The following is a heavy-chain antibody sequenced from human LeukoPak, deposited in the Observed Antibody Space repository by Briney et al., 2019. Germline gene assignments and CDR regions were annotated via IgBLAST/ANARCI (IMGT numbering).Heavy chain of an antibody. J-gene: IGHJ4*02. CDR2: IYYSGST. Sequence: SETLSLTCTVSGGSISSYYWSWIRQPPGKGLEWIGYIYYSGSTNYNPSLKSRVTISVDTSKNQFSLKLSSVTAADTAVYYCARTPDVFYDSSGYADYWGQGTLVTVSS. CDR3: ARTPDVFYDSSGYADY. CDR1: GGSISSYY. D-gene: IGHD3-22*01. V-gene: IGHV4-59*01.